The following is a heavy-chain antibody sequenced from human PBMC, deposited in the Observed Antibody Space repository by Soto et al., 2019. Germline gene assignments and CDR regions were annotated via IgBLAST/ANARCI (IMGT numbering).Heavy chain of an antibody. CDR1: GGSISSYY. D-gene: IGHD3-9*01. J-gene: IGHJ5*02. CDR2: IYYSGST. CDR3: ARSHLRYFDWFSRGPWFDP. V-gene: IGHV4-59*01. Sequence: PSETLSLTCTVSGGSISSYYWSWIRQPPGKGLEWIGYIYYSGSTNYNPSLKSRVTISVDTSKNQFSLKLSSVTAADTAVYYCARSHLRYFDWFSRGPWFDPWGQGTLVTVSS.